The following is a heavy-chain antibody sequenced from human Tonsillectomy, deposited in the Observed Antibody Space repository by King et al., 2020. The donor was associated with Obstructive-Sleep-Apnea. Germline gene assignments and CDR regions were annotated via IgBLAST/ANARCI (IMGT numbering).Heavy chain of an antibody. CDR1: GFTFSSYC. Sequence: VQLVESGGGLVQPGGSLRLSCAASGFTFSSYCMNWVRQAPGKGLEWVANIKQDGSERYYVDSVKGRFTISRDNAKNSLYLQMNSLRAEETAVYYCARYTTSSSRRFAYWGQGTLVTVSS. CDR3: ARYTTSSSRRFAY. CDR2: IKQDGSER. J-gene: IGHJ4*02. D-gene: IGHD6-6*01. V-gene: IGHV3-7*03.